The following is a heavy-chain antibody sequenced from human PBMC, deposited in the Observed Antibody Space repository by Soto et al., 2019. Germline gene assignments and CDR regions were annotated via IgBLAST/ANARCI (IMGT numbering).Heavy chain of an antibody. J-gene: IGHJ4*02. V-gene: IGHV3-21*01. Sequence: GGSLRLCWAASGFTFSSYSMNLGRQAPGKGLEWVSSISSSSSYIYYADSVKGRFTISRDNAKNSLYLQMNSLRAEDTAVYYCARLGTTYYSVYWGQGPLVTV. CDR2: ISSSSSYI. CDR1: GFTFSSYS. CDR3: ARLGTTYYSVY. D-gene: IGHD1-1*01.